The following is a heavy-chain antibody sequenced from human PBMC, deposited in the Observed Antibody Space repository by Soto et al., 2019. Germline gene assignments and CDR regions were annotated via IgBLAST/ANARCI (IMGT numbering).Heavy chain of an antibody. D-gene: IGHD3-3*01. CDR2: ISDSGRTI. CDR1: GFTFSSYE. V-gene: IGHV3-48*03. Sequence: GGSLRLSCSASGFTFSSYEMNWVRQAPGKGLEWVSYISDSGRTIYYADSVKGRFTVSRDDAQNSVYLQMDSLRAEDTAVYYCARDRLHYDFWSGYSAYFYYGMDVWGPGTTVTVSS. CDR3: ARDRLHYDFWSGYSAYFYYGMDV. J-gene: IGHJ6*02.